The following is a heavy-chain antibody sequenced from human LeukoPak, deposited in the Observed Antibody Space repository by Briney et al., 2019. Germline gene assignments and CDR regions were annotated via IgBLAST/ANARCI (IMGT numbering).Heavy chain of an antibody. D-gene: IGHD3-22*01. CDR3: AKVWDTYYYDSSGSFDY. Sequence: PGGSLRLSCAASGFTFSSYAMSWVRQAPGKGLEWVSSISGSGTSTYYADSVKGRFTISRDNSKNTLYLQMNSLRAEDTAVYYCAKVWDTYYYDSSGSFDYWGQGTLVTVSS. V-gene: IGHV3-23*01. CDR2: ISGSGTST. CDR1: GFTFSSYA. J-gene: IGHJ4*02.